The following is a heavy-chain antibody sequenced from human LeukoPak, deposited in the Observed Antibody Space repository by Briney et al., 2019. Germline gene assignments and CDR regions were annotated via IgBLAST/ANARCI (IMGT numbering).Heavy chain of an antibody. V-gene: IGHV3-49*03. Sequence: GGSLRLSCRASGFTFGNYAMSWFRQAPGKGLEWVGFIRSKAYGGTTEYAASMKGRFTISRDDSKSIAYLQMNSLKTEDTAVYYCTGGYSSMLFYFDYWGQGTLVTVSS. J-gene: IGHJ4*02. CDR2: IRSKAYGGTT. CDR3: TGGYSSMLFYFDY. CDR1: GFTFGNYA. D-gene: IGHD6-13*01.